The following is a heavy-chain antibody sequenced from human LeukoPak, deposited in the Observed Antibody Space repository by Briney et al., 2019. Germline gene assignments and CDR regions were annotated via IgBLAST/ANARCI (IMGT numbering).Heavy chain of an antibody. J-gene: IGHJ6*03. D-gene: IGHD2-2*01. Sequence: GGSLRLSCAASGFTFDDYGMSWVRQAPGKGLEWVSGINWNGGSTGYADSVKGRFTISRDTAKNSLYLQMNSLRAEDTALYYCARAGYCSSTSCQTPYYYYYMDVWGKGTTVTVSS. V-gene: IGHV3-20*04. CDR2: INWNGGST. CDR1: GFTFDDYG. CDR3: ARAGYCSSTSCQTPYYYYYMDV.